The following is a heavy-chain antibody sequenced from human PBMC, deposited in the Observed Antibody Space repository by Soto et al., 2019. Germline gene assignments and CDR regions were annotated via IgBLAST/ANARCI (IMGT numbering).Heavy chain of an antibody. V-gene: IGHV4-4*02. CDR1: SGSISSSNW. CDR3: ARKHSGYGYHYYYYMDV. J-gene: IGHJ6*03. Sequence: SETLSLTCAVSSGSISSSNWWSWVRQPPGKGLEWIGEIYHSGSTNYNPSLKSRVTISVDKSKNQFSLKLSSVTAADTAVYYCARKHSGYGYHYYYYMDVWGKGTTVTVSS. CDR2: IYHSGST. D-gene: IGHD5-12*01.